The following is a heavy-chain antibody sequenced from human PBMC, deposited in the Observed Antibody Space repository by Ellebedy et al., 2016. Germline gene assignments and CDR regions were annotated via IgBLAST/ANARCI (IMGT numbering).Heavy chain of an antibody. J-gene: IGHJ4*02. CDR1: GFSFSTLW. V-gene: IGHV3-7*04. CDR3: ARENWTNDY. Sequence: GGSLRLSCAASGFSFSTLWMSWVRQAPGKGLEWVANIKEDGSEKNYVDSVKGRFSISRDNAKNSLYLQMNSVRAEDTAVYYCARENWTNDYWGQGTLVTVSS. D-gene: IGHD1/OR15-1a*01. CDR2: IKEDGSEK.